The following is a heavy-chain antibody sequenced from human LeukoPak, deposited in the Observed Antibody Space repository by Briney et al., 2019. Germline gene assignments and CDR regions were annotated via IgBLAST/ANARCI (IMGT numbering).Heavy chain of an antibody. J-gene: IGHJ4*02. CDR2: IYHSGST. Sequence: SETLSLTCAVSGYSISSGYYWGWIRQPPGKGLEWIGSIYHSGSTYYNPSLKSRVTIPVDTSKNQFSLKLSSVTAADTAVYYCARSEKMATIVNWGQGTLVTVSS. V-gene: IGHV4-38-2*01. D-gene: IGHD5-24*01. CDR1: GYSISSGYY. CDR3: ARSEKMATIVN.